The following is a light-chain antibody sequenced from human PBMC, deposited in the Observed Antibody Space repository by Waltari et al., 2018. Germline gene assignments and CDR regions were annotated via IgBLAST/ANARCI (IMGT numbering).Light chain of an antibody. CDR2: DAS. V-gene: IGKV1-5*01. CDR3: QQYSGYSGI. Sequence: DIQMTQSPSTLSASVGDRVTITCRASQGISRWLAWYQQKPGKPPKVLIYDASSLESGVPSRFSGSGSETEFTLVISILQPDDVATYYCQQYSGYSGIFGGGTKVEIK. J-gene: IGKJ4*01. CDR1: QGISRW.